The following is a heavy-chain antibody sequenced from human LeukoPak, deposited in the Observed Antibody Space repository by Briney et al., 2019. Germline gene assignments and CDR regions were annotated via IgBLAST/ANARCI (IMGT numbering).Heavy chain of an antibody. D-gene: IGHD3-22*01. CDR3: AKSHHYYDSSGYYSTGFDY. V-gene: IGHV3-30*18. J-gene: IGHJ4*02. Sequence: GWSLRLSCAASGFTFSSYGVHWVRQAPGKGLEWVAVISYDGSDKSYADSVKGRFTISRDNSKNTLFLQMNSLRAEDTAVYYCAKSHHYYDSSGYYSTGFDYWGQGTLVTVSS. CDR1: GFTFSSYG. CDR2: ISYDGSDK.